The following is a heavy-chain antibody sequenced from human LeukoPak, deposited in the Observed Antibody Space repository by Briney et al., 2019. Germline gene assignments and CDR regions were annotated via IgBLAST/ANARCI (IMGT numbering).Heavy chain of an antibody. D-gene: IGHD6-13*01. J-gene: IGHJ4*02. Sequence: PSETLSLTCAVYGGSFSGYYWSWIRQPPGKGLEWIGEINHSGSTNHNPSLKSRVTISVDTSKNQFSLKLSSVTAADTAVYYCARGRLPGIAAAGKKFDYWGQGTLVTVSS. CDR3: ARGRLPGIAAAGKKFDY. CDR2: INHSGST. V-gene: IGHV4-34*01. CDR1: GGSFSGYY.